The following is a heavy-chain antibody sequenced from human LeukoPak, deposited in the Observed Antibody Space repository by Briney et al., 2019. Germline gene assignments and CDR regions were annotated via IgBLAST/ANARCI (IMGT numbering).Heavy chain of an antibody. V-gene: IGHV4-59*08. D-gene: IGHD1-26*01. J-gene: IGHJ3*01. CDR1: GGSISTYY. CDR3: ARQGSGGRSFDV. CDR2: MYNSGST. Sequence: SETLSLTCTVSGGSISTYYWSWIRQPPGKGLEWIGYMYNSGSTNYNPSLKSRVTISIDTSKNQVPLRLSSVTAADTAVYYCARQGSGGRSFDVWGQGTMVTVSS.